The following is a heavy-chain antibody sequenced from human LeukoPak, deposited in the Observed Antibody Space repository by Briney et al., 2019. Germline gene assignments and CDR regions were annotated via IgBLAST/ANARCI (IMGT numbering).Heavy chain of an antibody. V-gene: IGHV4-39*07. CDR3: ARKLGYCSSTSCPGYMDV. J-gene: IGHJ6*03. CDR1: GGSISSSSYY. Sequence: SETLSLTCTVSGGSISSSSYYWGWIRQPPGKGLEWIGSIYYSGSTYYNPSLKSRVTISVDTSKNQFSLKLSSVTAADTAVYYCARKLGYCSSTSCPGYMDVWGKGTTVTVSS. D-gene: IGHD2-2*01. CDR2: IYYSGST.